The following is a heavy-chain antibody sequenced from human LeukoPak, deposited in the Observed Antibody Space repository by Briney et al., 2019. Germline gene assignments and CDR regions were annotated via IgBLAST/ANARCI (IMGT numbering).Heavy chain of an antibody. V-gene: IGHV4-34*01. CDR1: GGSFSGYY. D-gene: IGHD6-19*01. J-gene: IGHJ4*02. Sequence: PSETLSLTCAVYGGSFSGYYWSWIRQPSGKGLEWIGEINHSGSTNYNPSLKSRVTISVDTSKNQFSLKLSSVTAADTAVYYCARGQPTYSSGWYDWSFYFDYWGQGTLVTVSS. CDR2: INHSGST. CDR3: ARGQPTYSSGWYDWSFYFDY.